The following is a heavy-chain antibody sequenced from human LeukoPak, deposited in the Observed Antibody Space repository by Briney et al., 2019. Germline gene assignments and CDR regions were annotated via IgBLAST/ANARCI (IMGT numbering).Heavy chain of an antibody. CDR1: GGSFSGYY. J-gene: IGHJ4*02. Sequence: SETLSLTCAVYGGSFSGYYWSWIRQPPGKGLEWIGEINHSGSTSYNPSLKSRVTISVDTSKNQFSLKLSSVTAADTAVYYCARGGDYYDSSGIPDYWGQGTLVTVSS. V-gene: IGHV4-34*01. CDR3: ARGGDYYDSSGIPDY. CDR2: INHSGST. D-gene: IGHD3-22*01.